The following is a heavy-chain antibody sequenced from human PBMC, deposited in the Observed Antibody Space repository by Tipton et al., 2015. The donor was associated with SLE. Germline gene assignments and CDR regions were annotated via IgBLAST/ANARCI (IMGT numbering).Heavy chain of an antibody. CDR3: ARRPDAFDC. CDR2: IDYSGSV. CDR1: GASISDYY. V-gene: IGHV4-59*01. Sequence: TLSLTCTVSGASISDYYWAWNRQSPAKGLEWIGYIDYSGSVNYDPSLKSRVTISLDRSKNEFSLTLSSVTAADTAVYYCARRPDAFDCWGQGTMVTVSS. J-gene: IGHJ3*01. D-gene: IGHD6-6*01.